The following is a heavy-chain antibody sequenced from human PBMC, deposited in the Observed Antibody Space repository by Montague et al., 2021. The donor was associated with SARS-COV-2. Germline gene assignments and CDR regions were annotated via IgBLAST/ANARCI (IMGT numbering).Heavy chain of an antibody. J-gene: IGHJ4*02. Sequence: SETLSLTCSISGVSITSYFWSWVRQPAGKGLDCIGHIYASGNTNYSPSLKSRVRLSIDNPKNQFSLKLDSLTAADTAVYYCVRDGGNCYYFDYWGQGALVTVSS. CDR1: GVSITSYF. CDR3: VRDGGNCYYFDY. CDR2: IYASGNT. V-gene: IGHV4-4*07. D-gene: IGHD3-16*01.